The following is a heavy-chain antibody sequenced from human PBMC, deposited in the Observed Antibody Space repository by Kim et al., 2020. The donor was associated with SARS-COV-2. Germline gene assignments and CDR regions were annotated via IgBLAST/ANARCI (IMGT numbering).Heavy chain of an antibody. CDR1: GFTFSDYY. CDR2: ISSSGSTI. CDR3: ATRDPYSGSYKGGDWFDP. D-gene: IGHD1-26*01. J-gene: IGHJ5*02. Sequence: GGSLRLSCAASGFTFSDYYMSWIRQAPGKGLEWVSYISSSGSTIYYADSVKGRFTISRDNAKNSLYLQMNSLRAEDTAVYYCATRDPYSGSYKGGDWFDPWGQGTLVTVSS. V-gene: IGHV3-11*01.